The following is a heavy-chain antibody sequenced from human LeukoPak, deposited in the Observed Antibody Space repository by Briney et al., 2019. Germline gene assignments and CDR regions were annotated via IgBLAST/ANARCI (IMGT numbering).Heavy chain of an antibody. CDR1: GFTFSDYW. V-gene: IGHV3-74*01. J-gene: IGHJ6*03. CDR3: AKDRCSNGVGCYYYYMDV. D-gene: IGHD2-8*01. Sequence: GGSLRLSCAASGFTFSDYWMHWVRQAPGKGLVGVSRINSDGRITSYADSVKGRFTISRDSSKNILYLQMNSLRAEDTAVYYCAKDRCSNGVGCYYYYMDVWGKGTTVTISS. CDR2: INSDGRIT.